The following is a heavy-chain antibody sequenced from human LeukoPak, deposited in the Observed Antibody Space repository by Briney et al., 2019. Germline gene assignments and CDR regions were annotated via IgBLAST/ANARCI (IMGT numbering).Heavy chain of an antibody. V-gene: IGHV3-23*01. J-gene: IGHJ3*01. D-gene: IGHD2-15*01. CDR3: ARDRTYSAFDF. Sequence: GGSLRLSCAASGFTFSSYAMSWVRQAPGKGLEWVSAIDAAGGSTFYTDSVKGRFTISRDNAKNSLYLQMNSLRAEDTAVYYCARDRTYSAFDFWGQGTMVTVSS. CDR2: IDAAGGST. CDR1: GFTFSSYA.